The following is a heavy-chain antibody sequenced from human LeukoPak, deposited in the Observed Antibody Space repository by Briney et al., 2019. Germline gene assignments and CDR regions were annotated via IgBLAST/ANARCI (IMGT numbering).Heavy chain of an antibody. J-gene: IGHJ6*03. CDR1: GYTFTGYY. D-gene: IGHD3-3*01. Sequence: ASVKVSCKASGYTFTGYYMHWVRQAPGQGLEWMGWMNPNSGNTGYAQKFQGRVTMTRNTSISTAYMELSSLRSEDTAAYYCARDWNTISYMDVWGKGTTVTVSS. CDR3: ARDWNTISYMDV. V-gene: IGHV1-8*02. CDR2: MNPNSGNT.